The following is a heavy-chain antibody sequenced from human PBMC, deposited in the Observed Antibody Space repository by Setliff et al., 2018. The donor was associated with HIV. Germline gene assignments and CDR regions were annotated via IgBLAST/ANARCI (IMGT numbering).Heavy chain of an antibody. Sequence: PSETLSLTCAVSGGSVNSGSFSWNWIRQPAGERPEWIGHVHTNGFTNYNPSLKGRVTISLDTSRNEFSLRLTSVTAADTAVYYCARDPVITMMVGPKFYFDYWGQGPRSPSPQ. J-gene: IGHJ4*02. CDR1: GGSVNSGSFS. CDR3: ARDPVITMMVGPKFYFDY. V-gene: IGHV4-61*09. CDR2: VHTNGFT. D-gene: IGHD3-22*01.